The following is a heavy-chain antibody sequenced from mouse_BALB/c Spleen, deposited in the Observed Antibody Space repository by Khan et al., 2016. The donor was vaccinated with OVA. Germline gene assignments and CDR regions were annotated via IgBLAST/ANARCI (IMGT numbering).Heavy chain of an antibody. CDR2: MIYSGNT. V-gene: IGHV3-8*02. D-gene: IGHD2-14*01. J-gene: IGHJ3*01. CDR1: GDSITSGY. Sequence: EVELVESGPSLVKPSQTLSLTCSVTGDSITSGYWNWIRKFPGNKLEYMGYMIYSGNTYYNPSLKSRISITRHTSKNPYFLQLNSVTTEDTATYYCARSTYRYAFAYWGQGTLVTVSA. CDR3: ARSTYRYAFAY.